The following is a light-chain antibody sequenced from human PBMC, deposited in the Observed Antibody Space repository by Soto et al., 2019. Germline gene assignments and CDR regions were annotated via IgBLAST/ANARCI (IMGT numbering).Light chain of an antibody. V-gene: IGKV4-1*01. CDR3: QQYHSFPWT. CDR1: QSVLYRSSTKNH. Sequence: DIVMTQSPDSLPVSLGERATISCKSSQSVLYRSSTKNHLSWYQQKPGQPPKLLIYWASIRESGVPDRFSGSGSGTDYTLTISSLQAEDVAVYYCQQYHSFPWTFGQGTKVEIK. J-gene: IGKJ1*01. CDR2: WAS.